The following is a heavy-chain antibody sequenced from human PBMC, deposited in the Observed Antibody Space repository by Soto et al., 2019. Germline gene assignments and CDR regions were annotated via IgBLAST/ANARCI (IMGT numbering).Heavy chain of an antibody. V-gene: IGHV4-39*01. CDR3: ARHGGYCSSTSCYENWFDP. J-gene: IGHJ5*02. Sequence: SETLSLTCTVSGGSISSSSYYWGWIRQPPGKGLEWIGSIYYSGSTYYNPSLKSRVTISVDTSKNQFSLKLSSVTAADTAVYYCARHGGYCSSTSCYENWFDPWGQGTLVTVSS. D-gene: IGHD2-2*01. CDR1: GGSISSSSYY. CDR2: IYYSGST.